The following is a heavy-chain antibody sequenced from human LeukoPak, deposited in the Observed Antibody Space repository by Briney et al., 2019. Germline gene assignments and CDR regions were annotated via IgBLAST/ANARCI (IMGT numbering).Heavy chain of an antibody. J-gene: IGHJ4*02. CDR3: AKLNLSPTYDFWSGYSEPDDY. CDR2: ISYDGSNK. Sequence: GGSLRLSCAASGFTFSSYSMHWVRQAPGKGLEWVAVISYDGSNKYYADSVKGRFTISRDNSKNTLYLQMNSLRAEDTAVYYCAKLNLSPTYDFWSGYSEPDDYWGQGTLVTVSS. CDR1: GFTFSSYS. V-gene: IGHV3-30*18. D-gene: IGHD3-3*01.